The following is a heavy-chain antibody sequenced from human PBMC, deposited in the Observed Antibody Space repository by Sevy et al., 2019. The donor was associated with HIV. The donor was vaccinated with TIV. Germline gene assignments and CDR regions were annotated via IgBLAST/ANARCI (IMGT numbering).Heavy chain of an antibody. J-gene: IGHJ4*02. D-gene: IGHD6-13*01. CDR2: IWYDGSNK. Sequence: GESLKISCAASGFTFSSYGMHWVRQAPGKGLEWVAVIWYDGSNKYYAASVKGRFTISRDNSKNTLYLQMNSLRAEDTAVYYCARAGIAAAGTLDYWGQGTLVTVSS. CDR1: GFTFSSYG. CDR3: ARAGIAAAGTLDY. V-gene: IGHV3-33*01.